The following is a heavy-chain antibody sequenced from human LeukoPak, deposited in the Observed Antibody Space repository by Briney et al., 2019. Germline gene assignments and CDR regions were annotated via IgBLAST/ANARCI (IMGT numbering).Heavy chain of an antibody. Sequence: PGGSLRLSCAASGFTFSSYGMHWVRQAPGKGLEWVAVISYDGSNKYYADSVKGRFTISRDNSKNTLYLQMNSLRAEDTAVYYCAKPLGYCSGGSCYGYYYYYGMDVWGQGTTVTVSS. J-gene: IGHJ6*02. CDR3: AKPLGYCSGGSCYGYYYYYGMDV. CDR1: GFTFSSYG. V-gene: IGHV3-30*18. D-gene: IGHD2-15*01. CDR2: ISYDGSNK.